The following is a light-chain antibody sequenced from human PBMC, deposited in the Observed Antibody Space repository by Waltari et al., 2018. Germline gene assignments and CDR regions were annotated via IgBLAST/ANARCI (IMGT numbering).Light chain of an antibody. V-gene: IGKV3-11*01. CDR2: DAS. Sequence: EIVLTQSPATLSLSPGERATLSCRASQSVNEYLAWYQQIPGQAPRLLIYDASNRATGIPDRFSGSVSGTDFTLTISSLEPEDFAIYYCHVRSNWPPVTFGGGTKVEIK. CDR1: QSVNEY. J-gene: IGKJ4*01. CDR3: HVRSNWPPVT.